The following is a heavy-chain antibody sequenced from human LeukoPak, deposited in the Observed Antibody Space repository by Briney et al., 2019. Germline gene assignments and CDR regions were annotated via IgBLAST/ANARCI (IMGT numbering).Heavy chain of an antibody. J-gene: IGHJ4*02. Sequence: SLSVPLTYALSRDSLHLKNASWHCIKQSPSGAFEWLGRTYSRSKWVNSYAVPVKSRITIHPDPAKNQFSPHLTSVTPDDTAVYYCARGTGSLDYWGQGTLVTVPS. V-gene: IGHV6-1*01. CDR3: ARGTGSLDY. CDR1: RDSLHLKNAS. D-gene: IGHD1-26*01. CDR2: TYSRSKWVN.